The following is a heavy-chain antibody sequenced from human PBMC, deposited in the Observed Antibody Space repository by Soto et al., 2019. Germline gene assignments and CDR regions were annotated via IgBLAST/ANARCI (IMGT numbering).Heavy chain of an antibody. CDR1: GYSFTSYW. V-gene: IGHV5-51*01. D-gene: IGHD5-12*01. J-gene: IGHJ6*02. CDR2: IYPGDSDT. Sequence: GESLKISRKGSGYSFTSYWIGWVRQMPGKGLEWMGIIYPGDSDTRYSPSFQGQVTISADKSLSTAYLQWSSLKASDTATYYCARRGYAVRVGYYYAMDVWGQGTTVTVSS. CDR3: ARRGYAVRVGYYYAMDV.